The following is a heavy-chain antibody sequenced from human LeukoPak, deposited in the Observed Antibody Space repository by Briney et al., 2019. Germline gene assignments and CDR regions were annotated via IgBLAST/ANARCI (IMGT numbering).Heavy chain of an antibody. CDR1: GFTFTSHW. D-gene: IGHD2-8*01. V-gene: IGHV3-7*01. CDR2: MNLDGSEK. CDR3: ARDATYCTNGVCYTRFDY. J-gene: IGHJ4*02. Sequence: PGGSLRLSCAASGFTFTSHWMSWVRQAPGKGLEWVARMNLDGSEKYYVDSVKGRFTISRDNAKTSLYLEMISLRAEDTAVYYCARDATYCTNGVCYTRFDYWGQGTLVTVSS.